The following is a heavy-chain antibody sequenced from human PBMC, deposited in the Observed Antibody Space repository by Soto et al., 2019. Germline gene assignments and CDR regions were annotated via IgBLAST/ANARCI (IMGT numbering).Heavy chain of an antibody. Sequence: GGSLRLSCAASGFSFSSYSMNWVRQAPGKGLEWVSSISSSSSYIYYADSVKGRFTISRDNAKNSLYLQMNSLRAEDTAVYYCAREYYYGSGSYSGFYYYYGMDVWGQGTTVTVSS. CDR2: ISSSSSYI. CDR1: GFSFSSYS. CDR3: AREYYYGSGSYSGFYYYYGMDV. D-gene: IGHD3-10*01. V-gene: IGHV3-21*01. J-gene: IGHJ6*02.